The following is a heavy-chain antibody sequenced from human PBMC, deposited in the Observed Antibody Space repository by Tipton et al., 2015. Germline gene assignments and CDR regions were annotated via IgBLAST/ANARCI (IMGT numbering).Heavy chain of an antibody. D-gene: IGHD3-22*01. Sequence: TLSLTCSVSGASISSYYWSWLRQPPGEGLEWIGYIYYTGSTNYNPSLKSRVTMSVDTSKNQFSLHLSSVTAADTAVYYCAREVWYYDSSGYDYWGQGTLVTVSS. V-gene: IGHV4-59*12. CDR2: IYYTGST. CDR3: AREVWYYDSSGYDY. CDR1: GASISSYY. J-gene: IGHJ4*02.